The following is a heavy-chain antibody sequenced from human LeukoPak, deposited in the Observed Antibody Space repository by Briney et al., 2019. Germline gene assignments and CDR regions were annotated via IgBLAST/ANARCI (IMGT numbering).Heavy chain of an antibody. V-gene: IGHV3-66*02. CDR1: GFTVSSNY. CDR3: PRESRLTIFGVVHYYMDV. D-gene: IGHD3-3*01. Sequence: GGSLRLSCAASGFTVSSNYMSWVRQAPGKGLEWVSVIYSGGSTYYADSVKGRFTISSDNSNHTLYLQTNSLRAEDTAVYYSPRESRLTIFGVVHYYMDVWGKGTTVTVSS. J-gene: IGHJ6*03. CDR2: IYSGGST.